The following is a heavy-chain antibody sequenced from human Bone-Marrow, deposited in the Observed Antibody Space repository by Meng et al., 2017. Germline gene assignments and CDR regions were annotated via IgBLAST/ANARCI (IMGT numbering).Heavy chain of an antibody. J-gene: IGHJ4*02. CDR3: ARGLRAARPLLFGY. CDR1: GGSFSGYY. CDR2: INHSGST. V-gene: IGHV4-34*01. D-gene: IGHD6-6*01. Sequence: QVKLQQWGAGMLKPSETLSLTCAVYGGSFSGYYWSWIRQPPGKGLEWIGEINHSGSTNYNPSLKSRVTISVDTSKNQFSLKLSSVTAADTAVYYCARGLRAARPLLFGYWGQGTLVTVSS.